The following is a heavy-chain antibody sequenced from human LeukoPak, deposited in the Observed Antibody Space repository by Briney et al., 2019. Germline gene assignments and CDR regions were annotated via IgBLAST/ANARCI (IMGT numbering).Heavy chain of an antibody. CDR3: ARVQDSIGYYYRFDY. CDR1: GFTFSTYA. V-gene: IGHV3-21*01. J-gene: IGHJ4*02. D-gene: IGHD3-22*01. CDR2: ITSSSSYI. Sequence: PGRSLRLSCAASGFTFSTYAMNWVRQAPGKGLEWVSSITSSSSYIYYADSVKGRFTISRDNAENSLYLQMNSLRAEDTAVYYCARVQDSIGYYYRFDYWGQGTLVTVSS.